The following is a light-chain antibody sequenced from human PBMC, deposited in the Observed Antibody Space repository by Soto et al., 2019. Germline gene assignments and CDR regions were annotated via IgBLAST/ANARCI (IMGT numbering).Light chain of an antibody. CDR1: SSNIGSNT. Sequence: QSVLTQPPSASGTPGQRVSISCSGSSSNIGSNTVNWYQQLPGTAPKVLIYRNDQRPSGGPDRFSGSESGTSASLAISGLQSEDEADYYCSAWDDRLNGVVFGGGTKLTVL. CDR3: SAWDDRLNGVV. V-gene: IGLV1-44*01. CDR2: RND. J-gene: IGLJ2*01.